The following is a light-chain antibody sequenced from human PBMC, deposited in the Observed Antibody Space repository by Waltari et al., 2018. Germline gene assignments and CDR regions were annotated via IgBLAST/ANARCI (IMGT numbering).Light chain of an antibody. CDR3: QKYNSAPWT. V-gene: IGKV1-27*01. CDR2: AIS. J-gene: IGKJ1*01. CDR1: QAISTS. Sequence: DIQMTQSPSSLSASVGARVTITCRASQAISTSLAWYQQKPGKVPKVLIFAISTLQSGVPSRFSGSGSGTDFTLTISSLQPEDVATYYCQKYNSAPWTFGQGTRVEIK.